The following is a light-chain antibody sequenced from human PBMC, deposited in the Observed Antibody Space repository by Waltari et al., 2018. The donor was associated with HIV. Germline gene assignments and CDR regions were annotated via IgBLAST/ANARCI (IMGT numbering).Light chain of an antibody. J-gene: IGLJ3*02. CDR3: AAWDDSLNAWV. V-gene: IGLV1-44*01. Sequence: QSVLTQPPSPSGTPGQRVTISCSGTSSTSGSNTVNWYQQLPGTASKLLIYSNNQRPSGVPDRFSGSKSGTSASLAISGLQSEDEADYYCAAWDDSLNAWVFGGGTKLTVL. CDR1: SSTSGSNT. CDR2: SNN.